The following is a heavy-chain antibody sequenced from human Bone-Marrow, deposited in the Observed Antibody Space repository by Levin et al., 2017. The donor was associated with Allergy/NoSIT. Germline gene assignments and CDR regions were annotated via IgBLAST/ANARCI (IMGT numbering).Heavy chain of an antibody. CDR3: SRRRRQLGTFFHYGLDV. Sequence: SETLSLTCAVSGGSFGSYYCTWIRQPPGKGLEWFGEMNDSGSANFNPSLKSRVTISVDRSKKECSLRLTSVTAADTGVYYCSRRRRQLGTFFHYGLDVWGQGTTVTVSS. CDR1: GGSFGSYY. V-gene: IGHV4-34*01. J-gene: IGHJ6*02. D-gene: IGHD6-6*01. CDR2: MNDSGSA.